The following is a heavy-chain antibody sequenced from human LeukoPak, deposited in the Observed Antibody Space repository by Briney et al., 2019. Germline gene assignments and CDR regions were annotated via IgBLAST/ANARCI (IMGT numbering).Heavy chain of an antibody. J-gene: IGHJ4*02. CDR3: ARARDTSGYYYFDY. CDR2: INSRGVST. CDR1: GYIFTSYS. V-gene: IGHV1-46*01. Sequence: ASANVSCKASGYIFTSYSMHWVRQAPGQGLDGMGMINSRGVSTSYAQKFQGRVTVTRDTSTSTVYMELSSLRSEDTAVYYCARARDTSGYYYFDYWGQGSLVTVSS. D-gene: IGHD3-22*01.